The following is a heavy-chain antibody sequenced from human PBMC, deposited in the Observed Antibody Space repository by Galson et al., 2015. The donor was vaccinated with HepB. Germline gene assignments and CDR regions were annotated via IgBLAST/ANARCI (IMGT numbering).Heavy chain of an antibody. CDR2: IIPIFGTA. Sequence: SVKVSCKASGGTFSSYAISWVRQAPGQGLEWMGGIIPIFGTANYAQKFQGRVTITADESTSTAYMELSSLRSEDTAVYYCARVWEVVYYYDSSGTGAFDIWGQGTMVTVSS. CDR3: ARVWEVVYYYDSSGTGAFDI. V-gene: IGHV1-69*13. J-gene: IGHJ3*02. CDR1: GGTFSSYA. D-gene: IGHD3-22*01.